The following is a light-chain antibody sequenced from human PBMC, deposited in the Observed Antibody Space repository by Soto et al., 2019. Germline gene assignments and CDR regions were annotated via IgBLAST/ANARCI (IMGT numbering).Light chain of an antibody. J-gene: IGLJ2*01. CDR2: EVS. V-gene: IGLV2-8*01. CDR1: SSDIGGYNY. CDR3: SSYAGSNNFVV. Sequence: QYALTQPPSASGSPGQSVTISCTGTSSDIGGYNYVYWYQQHTGKAPKLMIYEVSKRPSGVPDRFSGSKSGNTASLTVSGLQAEDEADYYCSSYAGSNNFVVFGGGTKVTVL.